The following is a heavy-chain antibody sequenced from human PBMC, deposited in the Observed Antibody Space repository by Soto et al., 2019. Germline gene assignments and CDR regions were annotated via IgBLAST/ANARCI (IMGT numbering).Heavy chain of an antibody. CDR2: IFSSGST. CDR1: GGSITDYS. CDR3: ARDQGVVVTADNWFDP. Sequence: SETLSLTCTVSGGSITDYSWVWIRQPAGKGLEWIGRIFSSGSTNYKPSLKGRITMSLDTSKNQFSLKLSSATATDTAVYFCARDQGVVVTADNWFDPGAQGTRATVS. J-gene: IGHJ5*02. V-gene: IGHV4-4*07. D-gene: IGHD2-21*02.